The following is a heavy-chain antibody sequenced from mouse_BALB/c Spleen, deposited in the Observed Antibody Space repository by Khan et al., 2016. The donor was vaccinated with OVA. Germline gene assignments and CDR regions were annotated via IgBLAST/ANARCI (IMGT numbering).Heavy chain of an antibody. Sequence: VQLQESGPGLVAPSQSLSINCTVSGFTLISYGVHWVRQSPGKGLEWLGIIWAGGSTNYNSALMARLSIRKDNPKSQVFLKMNSLQTDDTAMYYCARDDDNYVDGMDYWGQGTSVTVSS. V-gene: IGHV2-9*02. CDR1: GFTLISYG. D-gene: IGHD2-1*01. J-gene: IGHJ4*01. CDR2: IWAGGST. CDR3: ARDDDNYVDGMDY.